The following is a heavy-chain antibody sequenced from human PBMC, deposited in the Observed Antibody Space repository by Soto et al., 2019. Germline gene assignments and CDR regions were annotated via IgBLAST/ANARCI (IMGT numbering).Heavy chain of an antibody. CDR2: IIPIFGTA. J-gene: IGHJ5*02. D-gene: IGHD2-2*01. CDR3: ARGRCSSTSCYFPWFDP. CDR1: GGTSSSYA. V-gene: IGHV1-69*13. Sequence: AASVKVSCKASGGTSSSYAISWVRQAPGQGLEWMGGIIPIFGTANYAQKFQGRVTITADESTSTAYMELSSLRSEDTAVYYCARGRCSSTSCYFPWFDPWGQGTLVTVSS.